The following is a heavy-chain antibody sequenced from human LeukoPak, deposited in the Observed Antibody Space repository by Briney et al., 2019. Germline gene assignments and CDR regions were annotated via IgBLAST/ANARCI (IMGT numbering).Heavy chain of an antibody. V-gene: IGHV3-15*01. CDR3: APGDSGYDYGGDRLDY. CDR2: IKSKTDGGTT. D-gene: IGHD5-12*01. CDR1: GFTFSNAW. Sequence: GGSLRLSCAASGFTFSNAWMSWVRQAPGKGLEWVGRIKSKTDGGTTDFGAPVKGRFTISRDDSKNTLYLQMNSLKTEDTAVYYCAPGDSGYDYGGDRLDYWGQGTLVTVSS. J-gene: IGHJ4*02.